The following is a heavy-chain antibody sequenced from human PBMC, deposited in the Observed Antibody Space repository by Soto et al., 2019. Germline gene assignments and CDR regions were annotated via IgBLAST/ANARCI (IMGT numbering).Heavy chain of an antibody. D-gene: IGHD3-10*01. CDR2: IYYIGST. CDR3: ARAGEDYYGSGAGGLDV. CDR1: GGSISSGGFY. Sequence: QVQLQESGPGLVKPSQTLSLTCSVSGGSISSGGFYWSWIHQHPGKGLEWIGYIYYIGSTSYNPSLKNRVTISRDTPNNQFSLKLSSVSAADTAVYYCARAGEDYYGSGAGGLDVWGQGTTVTASS. J-gene: IGHJ6*02. V-gene: IGHV4-31*03.